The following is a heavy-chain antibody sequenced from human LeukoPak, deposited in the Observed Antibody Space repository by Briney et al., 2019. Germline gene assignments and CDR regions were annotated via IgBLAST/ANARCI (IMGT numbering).Heavy chain of an antibody. J-gene: IGHJ4*02. D-gene: IGHD2-2*02. Sequence: GGSLRLSCGASGFTFSSYAMSWARQAPGKGLEWVSAISGSGGSTYYADSVKGRFTISRDNSKNTLYLQMDSLRAEDTAVYYCAALPAAIDYWGQGTLVTVSS. CDR2: ISGSGGST. V-gene: IGHV3-23*01. CDR3: AALPAAIDY. CDR1: GFTFSSYA.